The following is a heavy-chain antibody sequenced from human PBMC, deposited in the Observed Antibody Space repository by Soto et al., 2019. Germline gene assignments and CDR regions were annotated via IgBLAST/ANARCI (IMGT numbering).Heavy chain of an antibody. Sequence: PGGSLRLSCAASGFTFSSYWMSWVRQAPGKGLEWVANIKQDGSEKYYVDSVKGRFTISRDNAKNSLYLQTNSLRAEDTAVYYCAREARGYGRARDNWFAPWGQGTLVTVSS. V-gene: IGHV3-7*01. D-gene: IGHD4-17*01. CDR3: AREARGYGRARDNWFAP. CDR2: IKQDGSEK. J-gene: IGHJ5*02. CDR1: GFTFSSYW.